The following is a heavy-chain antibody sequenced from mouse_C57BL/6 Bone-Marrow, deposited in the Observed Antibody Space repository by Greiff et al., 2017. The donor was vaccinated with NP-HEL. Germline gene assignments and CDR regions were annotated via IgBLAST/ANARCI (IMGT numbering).Heavy chain of an antibody. D-gene: IGHD1-1*02. V-gene: IGHV14-4*01. CDR2: IDPESGDT. CDR3: TSNGVAWFAY. CDR1: GFNIKDDY. J-gene: IGHJ3*01. Sequence: VQLKQSGAELVRPGASVKLSCTASGFNIKDDYMHWVKQRPEQGLEWIGWIDPESGDTEYASKFQGKATITADTSSNTAYLQLSSLTSEDTAVYYCTSNGVAWFAYWGQGTLVTVSA.